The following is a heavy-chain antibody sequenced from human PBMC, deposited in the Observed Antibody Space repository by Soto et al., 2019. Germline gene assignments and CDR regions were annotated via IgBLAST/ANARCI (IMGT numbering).Heavy chain of an antibody. J-gene: IGHJ6*03. CDR2: ISSNGGST. V-gene: IGHV3-64*01. CDR3: ARDTYDILTGYYRDYYYYYMDV. Sequence: GGSLRLSCAASGFTFSSYAMHWVRQAPGKGLEYVSAISSNGGSTYYANSVKGRFTISRDNSKNTLYLQMGSLRAEDMAVYYCARDTYDILTGYYRDYYYYYMDVWGKGTTVTVSS. D-gene: IGHD3-9*01. CDR1: GFTFSSYA.